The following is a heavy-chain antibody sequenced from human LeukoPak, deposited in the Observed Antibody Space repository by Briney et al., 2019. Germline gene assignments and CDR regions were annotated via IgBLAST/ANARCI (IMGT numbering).Heavy chain of an antibody. CDR2: IYHSGST. V-gene: IGHV4-30-2*01. J-gene: IGHJ4*02. D-gene: IGHD6-13*01. CDR3: AREARWIAAHFDY. CDR1: GGSISSGGYS. Sequence: SQTLSLTCAVSGGSISSGGYSWGWLRQPPGKGLEGVRYIYHSGSTYYNPSLKSRVTISVDTSKNQFSLKLSSVTAADTAVYYCAREARWIAAHFDYWGQGTLVTVSS.